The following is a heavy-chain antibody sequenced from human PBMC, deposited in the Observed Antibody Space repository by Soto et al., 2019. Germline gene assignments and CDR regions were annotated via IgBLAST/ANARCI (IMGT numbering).Heavy chain of an antibody. V-gene: IGHV1-18*01. D-gene: IGHD3-16*02. Sequence: QVQMVQSGDEVKKPGASVKVSCKASGYIFVNYGIAWVRQAPGQGLEWMGGISPYTGNTHSATKVKGRLTMTTDTSTSTAYMDVGSLTSDDTAVYYCVMVDNFVTPTPQDVWGQGTTVNVSS. J-gene: IGHJ6*02. CDR1: GYIFVNYG. CDR2: ISPYTGNT. CDR3: VMVDNFVTPTPQDV.